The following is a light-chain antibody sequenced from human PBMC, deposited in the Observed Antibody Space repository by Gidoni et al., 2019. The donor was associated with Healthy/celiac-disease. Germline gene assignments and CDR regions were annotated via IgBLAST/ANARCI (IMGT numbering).Light chain of an antibody. CDR2: DAS. CDR3: QQRSNWPPLT. CDR1: QSVSSY. J-gene: IGKJ4*01. V-gene: IGKV3-11*01. Sequence: EFVLTHSPATVSLSPGKRTTLSCSASQSVSSYLAWYQQKPGQAPRLLIYDASNRATGIPARFSGSGSGTDFTLTISSLEPEDFAVYYCQQRSNWPPLTFGGGTKVEIK.